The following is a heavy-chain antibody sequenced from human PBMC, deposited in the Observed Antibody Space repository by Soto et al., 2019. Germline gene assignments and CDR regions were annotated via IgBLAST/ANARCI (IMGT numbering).Heavy chain of an antibody. J-gene: IGHJ4*02. D-gene: IGHD2-2*01. CDR2: IYYSGST. CDR3: ARALVPAAIRYFDY. CDR1: GGSISSGGYY. V-gene: IGHV4-31*03. Sequence: SETLSLTCTVSGGSISSGGYYWSWIRQHPGKGLEWIGYIYYSGSTYYNPSLKSRVTISVDTSKNQFSLKLSSVTAADTAVYYCARALVPAAIRYFDYWGQGTLVTVSS.